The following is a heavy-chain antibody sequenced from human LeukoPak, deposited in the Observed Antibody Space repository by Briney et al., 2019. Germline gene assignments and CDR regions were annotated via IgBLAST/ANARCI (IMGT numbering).Heavy chain of an antibody. CDR1: GSFFTSYW. J-gene: IGHJ4*02. CDR2: IDPSDSYT. D-gene: IGHD5-12*01. CDR3: ARGGDIVATLPEFDY. Sequence: GASLQISCAGAGSFFTSYWISGGRPLPGKGLEWMGRIDPSDSYTNYSPSFQGHVTISDDQSISTADLQWSRLKASDTAMYYCARGGDIVATLPEFDYWGQGTLVTVSS. V-gene: IGHV5-10-1*01.